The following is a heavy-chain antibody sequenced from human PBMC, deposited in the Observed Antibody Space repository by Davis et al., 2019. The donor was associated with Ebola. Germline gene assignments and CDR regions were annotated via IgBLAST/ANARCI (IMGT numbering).Heavy chain of an antibody. D-gene: IGHD5-18*01. V-gene: IGHV3-30*03. Sequence: GESLKISCAASGFTFSSYAMSWVRQAPGKGLGWVALRSYDGRLGHYADSVKGRFTISRDNARNSLSLQMSSLGAEDTAVYYCARGADTTMVLYYFDYWGQGALVTVSS. CDR3: ARGADTTMVLYYFDY. CDR2: RSYDGRLG. J-gene: IGHJ4*02. CDR1: GFTFSSYA.